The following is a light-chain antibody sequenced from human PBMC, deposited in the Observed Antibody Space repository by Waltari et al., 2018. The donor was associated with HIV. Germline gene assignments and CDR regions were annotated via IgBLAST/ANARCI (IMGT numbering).Light chain of an antibody. CDR2: DDY. CDR3: GTWDDGLTDTWL. J-gene: IGLJ2*01. V-gene: IGLV1-51*01. CDR1: RSLFQYAL. Sequence: SVLTQPPSVSAAPVQKVPISCPGSRSLFQYALVSWYQHLPGTAPRLLIYDDYKRPSEIPDRFSASKSATSATLDISGLQTGDEADYYCGTWDDGLTDTWLFGGGTKLTVL.